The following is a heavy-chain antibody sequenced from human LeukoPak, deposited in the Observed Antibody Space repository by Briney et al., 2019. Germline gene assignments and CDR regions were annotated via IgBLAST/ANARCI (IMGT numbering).Heavy chain of an antibody. D-gene: IGHD1-26*01. Sequence: SQTLSLTCAISGDSVSSNSAAWNWIRQSPSRGLEWLGRTYYRSKWYNDYAVSVKSRITINPDTSKNQFSLQLNSVTPEDTAVYYCARVLLGPPQWELKAFSRSDAFDIWGQGTMVTVSS. J-gene: IGHJ3*02. CDR2: TYYRSKWYN. CDR1: GDSVSSNSAA. CDR3: ARVLLGPPQWELKAFSRSDAFDI. V-gene: IGHV6-1*01.